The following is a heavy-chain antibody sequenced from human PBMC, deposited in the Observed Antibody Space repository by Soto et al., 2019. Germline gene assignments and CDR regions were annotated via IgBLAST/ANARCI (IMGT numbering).Heavy chain of an antibody. CDR3: ARERIRVVAATITLYYGMDV. CDR1: GFNSSPYW. J-gene: IGHJ6*02. CDR2: IRPDGSED. Sequence: GGSLRLSCEASGFNSSPYWMTWVRQAPGKGLEGVASIRPDGSEDFYLDSAKGRFTISRDNDNNSLFLQMNSLRGEDTAVYYCARERIRVVAATITLYYGMDVWGQGTTVTVSS. D-gene: IGHD2-2*01. V-gene: IGHV3-7*03.